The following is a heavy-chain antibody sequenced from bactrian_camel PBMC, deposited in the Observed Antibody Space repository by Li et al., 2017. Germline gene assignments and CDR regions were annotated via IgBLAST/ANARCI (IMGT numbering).Heavy chain of an antibody. CDR3: AADFFVGSWPGDLGREADFRY. J-gene: IGHJ6*01. V-gene: IGHV3S25*01. CDR1: GFAFSSYW. CDR2: VTSGDGEK. Sequence: QLVESGGGLVQPGGSLRLSCAASGFAFSSYWMYWVRQAPGKGFEWVSVVTSGDGEKDYQESVKGRFTISRDNSKNTVYLQMNSLKPEDTAMYYCAADFFVGSWPGDLGREADFRYWGQGTQVTVS. D-gene: IGHD2*01.